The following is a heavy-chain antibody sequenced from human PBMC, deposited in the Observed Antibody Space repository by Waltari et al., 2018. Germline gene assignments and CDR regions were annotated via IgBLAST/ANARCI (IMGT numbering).Heavy chain of an antibody. D-gene: IGHD3-22*01. Sequence: QVQLQQWGAGLLKPSETLSLTCAVYGGSFSGDYWSWIRQPPGKGREWIGEINHSGSTNYNPSLKSRVTISVDTSKNQFSLKLSSVTAADTAVYYCARVSLYYYDSSGYYYYYYGMDVWGQGTTVTVSS. J-gene: IGHJ6*02. CDR3: ARVSLYYYDSSGYYYYYYGMDV. CDR1: GGSFSGDY. V-gene: IGHV4-34*01. CDR2: INHSGST.